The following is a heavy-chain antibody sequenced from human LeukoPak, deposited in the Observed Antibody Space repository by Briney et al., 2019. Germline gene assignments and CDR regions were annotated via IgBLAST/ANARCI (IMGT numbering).Heavy chain of an antibody. CDR2: INIDGSSI. Sequence: GGSLRLSCAASGFTFSSHWTHWVRQVPGKGLVWVSRINIDGSSISYADAVKGRFIISRDDAKNTLYLQMNSLRAEDTAVYYCARSWDVDYWGQGTLVTVSS. CDR1: GFTFSSHW. D-gene: IGHD1-26*01. CDR3: ARSWDVDY. J-gene: IGHJ4*02. V-gene: IGHV3-74*01.